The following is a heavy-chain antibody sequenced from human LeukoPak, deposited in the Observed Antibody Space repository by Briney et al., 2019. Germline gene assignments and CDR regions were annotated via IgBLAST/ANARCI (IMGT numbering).Heavy chain of an antibody. J-gene: IGHJ4*02. CDR2: ISAYNGNT. CDR3: ARSPVDYYDSSGYAD. Sequence: ASVKVSCKASGYTFTSYAMNWVRQAPGQGLEWMGWISAYNGNTNYAQKLQGRVTMTTDTSTSTAYMELRSLRSDDTAVYYCARSPVDYYDSSGYADWGQGTLVTVSS. D-gene: IGHD3-22*01. CDR1: GYTFTSYA. V-gene: IGHV1-18*01.